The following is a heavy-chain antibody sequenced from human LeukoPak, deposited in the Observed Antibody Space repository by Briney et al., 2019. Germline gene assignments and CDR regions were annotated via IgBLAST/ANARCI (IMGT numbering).Heavy chain of an antibody. Sequence: SETLSLTCTVSGGSISSYYWSWIRQPPGKGLEWIGYIYYSGSTNYNPSLKSRVTISVDTSKNQFSLKPSSVTAADTAVYYCARSSVDIVAKVDYWGQGTLVTVSS. J-gene: IGHJ4*02. CDR2: IYYSGST. CDR1: GGSISSYY. D-gene: IGHD5-12*01. V-gene: IGHV4-59*01. CDR3: ARSSVDIVAKVDY.